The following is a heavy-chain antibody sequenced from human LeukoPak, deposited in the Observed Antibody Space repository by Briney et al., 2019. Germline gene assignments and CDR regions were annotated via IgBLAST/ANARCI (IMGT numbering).Heavy chain of an antibody. D-gene: IGHD4-17*01. V-gene: IGHV4-34*01. CDR3: ARGVDYGDYVIRPRWFDP. J-gene: IGHJ5*02. CDR2: INHSGST. Sequence: SETLSLTCAVYGGSFSGYYWSWIRQPPGKGLEWIGEINHSGSTNYNPSLKSRVTISVDTSKNQFSLKLSSVTAADTAVYYCARGVDYGDYVIRPRWFDPWGQGTLVTVSS. CDR1: GGSFSGYY.